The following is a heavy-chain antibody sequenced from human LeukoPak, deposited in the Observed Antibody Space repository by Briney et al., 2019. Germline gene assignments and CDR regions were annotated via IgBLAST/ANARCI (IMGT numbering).Heavy chain of an antibody. CDR3: ARGGPYYYYMDV. CDR2: IIPIFGTA. V-gene: IGHV1-69*05. J-gene: IGHJ6*03. Sequence: ASVKVSCKASGGTFSSYAISWVRQAPGQGLEWIGGIIPIFGTANYAQKFQGRVTITTDESTSTAYMELSSLRSEDTAVYYCARGGPYYYYMDVWGKGTTVTVSS. CDR1: GGTFSSYA.